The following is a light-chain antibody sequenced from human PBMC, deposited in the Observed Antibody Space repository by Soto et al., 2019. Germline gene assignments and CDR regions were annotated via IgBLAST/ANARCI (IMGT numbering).Light chain of an antibody. V-gene: IGLV2-23*02. J-gene: IGLJ2*01. Sequence: QSALTQPASVSGSPGQSITISCTGTTNDVATYNFVSWHQHHPGKAPRVIIYDVFKRPSGVSNRFSGSKSGNTASLTISGLQAEDEAEYFCCSYAGGNTFVFGGGTKLTVL. CDR3: CSYAGGNTFV. CDR2: DVF. CDR1: TNDVATYNF.